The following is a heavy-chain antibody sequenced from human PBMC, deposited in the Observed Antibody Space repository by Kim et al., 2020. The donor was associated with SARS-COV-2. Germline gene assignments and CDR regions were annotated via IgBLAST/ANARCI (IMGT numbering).Heavy chain of an antibody. CDR1: GGSISSGDYY. V-gene: IGHV4-30-4*01. CDR2: IYYSGST. CDR3: ARASPLFTIFGVVTHYFDY. J-gene: IGHJ4*02. D-gene: IGHD3-3*01. Sequence: SETLSLTCTVSGGSISSGDYYWSLIRQPPGKGLEWIGYIYYSGSTYYNPSLKSRVTISVDTSKNQFSLKLSSVTAADTAVYYCARASPLFTIFGVVTHYFDYWGQGTLVTVSS.